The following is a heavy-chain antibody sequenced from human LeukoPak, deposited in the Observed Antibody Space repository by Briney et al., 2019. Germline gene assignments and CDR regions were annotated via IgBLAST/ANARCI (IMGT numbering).Heavy chain of an antibody. CDR3: ARAMGYCSRTSCYFDS. D-gene: IGHD2-2*01. V-gene: IGHV3-33*01. CDR1: GFTFSSYG. CDR2: IWYDGSNK. Sequence: GGSLRLSCAASGFTFSSYGMHWVRQAPGKGLEWVAVIWYDGSNKYYADSVKGRFSASRDNSKNTVHLQMGSVRPEDMGVYYCARAMGYCSRTSCYFDSWGPGTLVTVSS. J-gene: IGHJ4*02.